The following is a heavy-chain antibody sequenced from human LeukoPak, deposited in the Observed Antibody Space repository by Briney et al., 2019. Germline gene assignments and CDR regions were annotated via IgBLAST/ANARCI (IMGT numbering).Heavy chain of an antibody. D-gene: IGHD3-10*01. Sequence: GGSLRLSCAASGFTFSSYSMNWVRQAPGKGLEWVSYISSSSSTIYYADSVKGRFTISRDNAKNSLYLQMNSLRAEDTAVYYCASSYGFDYWGQGTLVTVSS. V-gene: IGHV3-48*01. J-gene: IGHJ4*02. CDR3: ASSYGFDY. CDR1: GFTFSSYS. CDR2: ISSSSSTI.